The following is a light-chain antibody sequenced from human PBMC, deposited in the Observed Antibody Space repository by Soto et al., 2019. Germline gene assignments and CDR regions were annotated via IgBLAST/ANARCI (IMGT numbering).Light chain of an antibody. V-gene: IGKV3-15*01. CDR2: GAS. CDR1: ESVSTN. Sequence: EIVMTQSPATLSLSPGERATLSCRASESVSTNLAWYQQKAGQAPRLLIYGASTRATGIPARFSGSGSGTEFTLTISSLQSEDFAVYYCQQYNIWPPITFGQGTRLEIK. J-gene: IGKJ5*01. CDR3: QQYNIWPPIT.